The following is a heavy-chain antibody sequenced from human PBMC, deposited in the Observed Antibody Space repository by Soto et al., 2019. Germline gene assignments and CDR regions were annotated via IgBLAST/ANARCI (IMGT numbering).Heavy chain of an antibody. D-gene: IGHD3-16*01. CDR2: ISYDGTKK. Sequence: GGSLRLSCAASGFTFSSYAMHWVRQAPGKGLEWVAVISYDGTKKFFADSVKGRFAVSRDNSNDTVFLQMDSLRAEVTAVYYCAKDFLLWGSFPDPGASDYWGQGTQVTVSS. V-gene: IGHV3-30*18. J-gene: IGHJ4*02. CDR1: GFTFSSYA. CDR3: AKDFLLWGSFPDPGASDY.